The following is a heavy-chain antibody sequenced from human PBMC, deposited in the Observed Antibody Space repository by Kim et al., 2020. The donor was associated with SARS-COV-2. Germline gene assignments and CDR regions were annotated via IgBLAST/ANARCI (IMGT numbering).Heavy chain of an antibody. J-gene: IGHJ6*01. D-gene: IGHD4-17*01. CDR3: SRHDDYGDYGDYYYGM. CDR2: IYYSGST. Sequence: SETLSLNCTVSGGSISSSSYYWGWIRQPPGKGLEWIGSIYYSGSTYYNPSLKSRVTISVDTSKNQFSLKLSSVTAADTAVYYCSRHDDYGDYGDYYYGM. V-gene: IGHV4-39*01. CDR1: GGSISSSSYY.